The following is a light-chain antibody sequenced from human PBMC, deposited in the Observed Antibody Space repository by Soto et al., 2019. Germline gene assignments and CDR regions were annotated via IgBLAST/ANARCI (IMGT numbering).Light chain of an antibody. CDR1: QGISNY. CDR2: AAS. Sequence: DIQMTQSPSSLSASVGDRVTITCRASQGISNYLAWYQQKPGKVPKLLIYAASTLQSGVPSRFSGSGSETDFSFTISSLQPEDVATYYCQKYNSAHSITFGQGTRLEIK. CDR3: QKYNSAHSIT. J-gene: IGKJ5*01. V-gene: IGKV1-27*01.